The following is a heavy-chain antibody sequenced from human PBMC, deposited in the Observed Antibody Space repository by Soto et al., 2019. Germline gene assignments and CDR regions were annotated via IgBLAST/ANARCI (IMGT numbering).Heavy chain of an antibody. CDR3: ARGRGDTMGGY. Sequence: EVQLVESGGGLVQPGGSQRLSCAASGFTFSSYWMHWVRQAPGKGLVWVSRINSDGSSTTYADSMKGRFTISRDNAKNTLYLQMNSLRAEDTAVYYCARGRGDTMGGYWGQGTLVTVSS. J-gene: IGHJ4*02. V-gene: IGHV3-74*01. D-gene: IGHD3-10*01. CDR1: GFTFSSYW. CDR2: INSDGSST.